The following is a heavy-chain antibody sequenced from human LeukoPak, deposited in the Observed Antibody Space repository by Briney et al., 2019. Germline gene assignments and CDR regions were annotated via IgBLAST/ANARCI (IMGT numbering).Heavy chain of an antibody. CDR1: GFSFDDYA. CDR3: ARASSGYYYYFDY. Sequence: PGGSLRLSCAASGFSFDDYAMHWVRQAPGKGLEWVSGISWNSGTIGYADSVKGRLTISRDNAKNSLYLQMNSLRAEDTAVYYCARASSGYYYYFDYWGQGTLVTVSS. CDR2: ISWNSGTI. J-gene: IGHJ4*02. V-gene: IGHV3-9*01. D-gene: IGHD3-22*01.